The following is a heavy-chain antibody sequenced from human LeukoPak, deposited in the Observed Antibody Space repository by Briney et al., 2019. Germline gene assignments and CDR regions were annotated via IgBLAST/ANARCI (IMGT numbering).Heavy chain of an antibody. CDR2: IYPGDSDT. CDR1: GYSFTSYW. V-gene: IGHV5-51*01. CDR3: ASISYCSGGSCYSYGMDV. J-gene: IGHJ6*02. D-gene: IGHD2-15*01. Sequence: GESLKISCNGSGYSFTSYWIGWVRQMPGKGLEWMGIIYPGDSDTRYSPSFQGQVTISADKSISTAYLQWSSLKASDTAMYYCASISYCSGGSCYSYGMDVWGQGTTVTVSS.